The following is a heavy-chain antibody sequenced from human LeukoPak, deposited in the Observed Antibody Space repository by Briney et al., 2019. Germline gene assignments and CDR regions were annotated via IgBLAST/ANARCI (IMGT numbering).Heavy chain of an antibody. CDR2: ISSDGGST. Sequence: GGSLRLSCSASGFTFSSYAMHWVSHAPGKGLEYVSGISSDGGSTYYADSVKGRFTISRDNSKNTLYLQMSSLRPEDTAVYHCVRGNSSSWYFEYFQHWGQGTLVTVSS. D-gene: IGHD6-13*01. CDR3: VRGNSSSWYFEYFQH. V-gene: IGHV3-64D*06. J-gene: IGHJ1*01. CDR1: GFTFSSYA.